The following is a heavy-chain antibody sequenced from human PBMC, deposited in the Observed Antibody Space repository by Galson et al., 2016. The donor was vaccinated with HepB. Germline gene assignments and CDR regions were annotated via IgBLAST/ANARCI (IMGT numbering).Heavy chain of an antibody. D-gene: IGHD2-15*01. CDR3: ARDSGYGSGGSCYGDAFDV. V-gene: IGHV3-7*01. CDR2: IRQDGNEK. J-gene: IGHJ3*01. Sequence: SLRLSCAASGFSFTNHWMTWVRQAPGKGLEWVANIRQDGNEKYHAEFVKGRFTISRDNAKNSLYLQMSGLRPEDTAVYYCARDSGYGSGGSCYGDAFDVWGQGAMVTVSS. CDR1: GFSFTNHW.